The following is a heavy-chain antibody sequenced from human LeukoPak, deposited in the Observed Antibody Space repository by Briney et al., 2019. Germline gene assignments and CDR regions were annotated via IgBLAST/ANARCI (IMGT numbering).Heavy chain of an antibody. J-gene: IGHJ1*01. V-gene: IGHV3-48*04. CDR3: ARSSGWLYFQH. CDR2: ISSSGSTK. D-gene: IGHD6-19*01. Sequence: GGSLRLSCAASGFTFSSYSMNWVRQAPGKGLEWVSNISSSGSTKYHADSVKGRFTISRDNAKNSLYLQMNSLRAEDTAVYYCARSSGWLYFQHWGQGTLVTVSS. CDR1: GFTFSSYS.